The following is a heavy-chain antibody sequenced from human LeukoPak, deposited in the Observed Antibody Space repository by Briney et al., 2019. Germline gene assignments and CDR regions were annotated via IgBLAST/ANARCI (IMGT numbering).Heavy chain of an antibody. V-gene: IGHV3-33*01. Sequence: GGSLRLSCAASGFTFSSYGMHWVRQAPGKGPEWVAVIWYDGSNKYYADSVKGRFTISRDNSKNTLYLQMNSLRAEDTAVYYCARDRIAAAGQTHYYYYYGMDVWGQGTTVTVSS. J-gene: IGHJ6*02. CDR2: IWYDGSNK. CDR3: ARDRIAAAGQTHYYYYYGMDV. CDR1: GFTFSSYG. D-gene: IGHD6-13*01.